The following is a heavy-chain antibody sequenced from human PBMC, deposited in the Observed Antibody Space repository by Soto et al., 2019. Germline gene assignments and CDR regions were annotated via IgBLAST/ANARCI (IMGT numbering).Heavy chain of an antibody. J-gene: IGHJ5*02. D-gene: IGHD2-21*02. V-gene: IGHV4-30-2*01. CDR2: IYHSGST. Sequence: SETLSLTCAVSGGSISSGGYSWSWIRQPPGKGLEWIGYIYHSGSTYYNPSLKSRVTISVDRSKNQFSLKLSSVTAADTAVYYCARGVTADNWFDPWGQGTLVTVSS. CDR3: ARGVTADNWFDP. CDR1: GGSISSGGYS.